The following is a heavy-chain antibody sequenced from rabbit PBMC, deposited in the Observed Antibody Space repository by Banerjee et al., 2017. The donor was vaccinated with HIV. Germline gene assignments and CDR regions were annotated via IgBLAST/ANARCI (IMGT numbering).Heavy chain of an antibody. CDR1: GFSFSSSYC. Sequence: QEQLEESGGGLVQPEGSLTLTCTASGFSFSSSYCMCWVRQAPGKGLEWIACIYTGSSGSTYYASWAKGRFTISKTSSTTVTLQMTSLTAADTATYFCARGYSDYGYVFNLWGPGTLVTVS. CDR2: IYTGSSGST. J-gene: IGHJ4*01. V-gene: IGHV1S45*01. CDR3: ARGYSDYGYVFNL. D-gene: IGHD6-1*01.